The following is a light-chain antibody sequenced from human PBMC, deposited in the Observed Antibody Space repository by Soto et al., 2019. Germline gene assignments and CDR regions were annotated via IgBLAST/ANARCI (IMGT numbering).Light chain of an antibody. CDR3: CSSAGSNTTNGV. Sequence: QSALTQPGSVSGSPGQSVTISCTGTSSDVGGYNYVSWYQQHPGKAPKLMIYDVSKRPSGVADRFSGSKSGNTASLTISGLQAEDDEADYYCSSAGSNTTNGVFGGGTKLTVL. V-gene: IGLV2-11*01. CDR1: SSDVGGYNY. J-gene: IGLJ3*02. CDR2: DVS.